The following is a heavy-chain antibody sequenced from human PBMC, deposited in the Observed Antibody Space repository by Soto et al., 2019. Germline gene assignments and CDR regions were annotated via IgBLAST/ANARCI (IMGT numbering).Heavy chain of an antibody. CDR2: IYSGGST. CDR3: ARHEGSGVGDAFRI. D-gene: IGHD2-15*01. Sequence: EVQLVESGGGLIQPGGSLRLSCAASGFTVSSNYMSWVRQAPGKGLEWVSVIYSGGSTYYADSVKGRFTISRDNSKNTLYLQMNSLRAEDTAVYYCARHEGSGVGDAFRIWGQGTMVIVSS. V-gene: IGHV3-53*01. CDR1: GFTVSSNY. J-gene: IGHJ3*02.